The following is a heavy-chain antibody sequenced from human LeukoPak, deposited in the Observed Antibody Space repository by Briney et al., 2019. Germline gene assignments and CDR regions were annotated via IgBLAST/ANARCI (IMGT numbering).Heavy chain of an antibody. CDR1: GGSINSYY. D-gene: IGHD3-22*01. V-gene: IGHV4-59*01. Sequence: SETLSLTCTVSGGSINSYYWGWIRQPPEKGLEWIGYIYYSGSTTYNPSLKSRVTISVDTSKNQFSLKLSSVTAADTAVYYCARETSSGSGYYFDYWGQGTLVTVST. CDR3: ARETSSGSGYYFDY. CDR2: IYYSGST. J-gene: IGHJ4*02.